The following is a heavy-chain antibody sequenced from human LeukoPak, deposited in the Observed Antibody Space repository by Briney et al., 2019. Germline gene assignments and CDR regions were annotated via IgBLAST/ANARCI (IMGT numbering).Heavy chain of an antibody. CDR3: ARDRQNGNSNYYYYGMDV. J-gene: IGHJ6*02. V-gene: IGHV3-66*01. Sequence: PGGSLRLSCAASGFTFSSNYMSWVRQAPGKGLEWVSVIYSGGSTYYADSVKGRFTISRDKSKNTLYLQMNSLRAEDTAVYYCARDRQNGNSNYYYYGMDVWGQGTTVTVSS. CDR2: IYSGGST. D-gene: IGHD4-23*01. CDR1: GFTFSSNY.